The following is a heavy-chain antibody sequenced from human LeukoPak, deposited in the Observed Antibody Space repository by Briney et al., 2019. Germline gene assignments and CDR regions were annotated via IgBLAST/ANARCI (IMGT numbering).Heavy chain of an antibody. V-gene: IGHV4-39*01. Sequence: KPSETLSPTCTVSGGGSISSSNHYWGWIRQPPGKGLEWIGSINYSGSTQYNPSLKSRVTISADTSKNQFSLKLTSVTAADTAVYYCARHSDGWYWGGTGLDVWGQGTTVIVSS. CDR3: ARHSDGWYWGGTGLDV. J-gene: IGHJ6*02. D-gene: IGHD6-19*01. CDR2: INYSGST. CDR1: GGGSISSSNHY.